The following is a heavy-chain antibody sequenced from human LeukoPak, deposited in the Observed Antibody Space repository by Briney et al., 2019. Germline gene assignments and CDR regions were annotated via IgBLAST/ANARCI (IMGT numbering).Heavy chain of an antibody. J-gene: IGHJ4*02. CDR2: ISGSGGST. Sequence: SGGSLRLSCAASGFSFSSYAMSGVRQAPGKGLEWVSAISGSGGSTYYADSVKGRFTISRDNSKNTLYLQMNSLRAEDTAVYYCAKGDLDYGDYALYYFDYWGQGTLVTVSS. V-gene: IGHV3-23*01. CDR1: GFSFSSYA. CDR3: AKGDLDYGDYALYYFDY. D-gene: IGHD4-17*01.